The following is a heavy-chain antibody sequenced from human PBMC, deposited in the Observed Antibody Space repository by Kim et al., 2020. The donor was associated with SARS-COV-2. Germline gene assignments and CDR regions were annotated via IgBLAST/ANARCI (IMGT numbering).Heavy chain of an antibody. D-gene: IGHD3-22*01. CDR1: GFTFSSYA. CDR3: AKAEAPDYYDSSGYISVDI. CDR2: ISGSGGST. Sequence: GGSLRLSCAASGFTFSSYAMSWVRQAPGKGLEWVSAISGSGGSTYYADSVKGRFTISRDNSKNTLYLQMNSLRAEDTAVYYCAKAEAPDYYDSSGYISVDIWGQGTMVTVSS. V-gene: IGHV3-23*01. J-gene: IGHJ3*02.